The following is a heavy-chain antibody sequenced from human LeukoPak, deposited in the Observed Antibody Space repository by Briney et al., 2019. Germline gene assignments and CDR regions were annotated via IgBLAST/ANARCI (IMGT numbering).Heavy chain of an antibody. CDR2: IKRDGGQR. J-gene: IGHJ4*02. V-gene: IGHV3-7*03. D-gene: IGHD3-9*01. Sequence: GGSLRLSCAASGFTFSSYWMSWVRQAPGKGLEWVADIKRDGGQRYNVDSEKGRFTISRDNAKHSLYLQMNSLRAEDTAVYYCARGADWYDYWGQGTLVTVSS. CDR3: ARGADWYDY. CDR1: GFTFSSYW.